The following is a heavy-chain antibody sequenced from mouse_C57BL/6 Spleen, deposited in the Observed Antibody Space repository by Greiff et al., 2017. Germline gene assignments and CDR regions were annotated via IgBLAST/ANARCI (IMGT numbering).Heavy chain of an antibody. Sequence: EVKLQESGGDLVKPGGSLKLSCAASGFTFSSYGMSWVRQTPDKRLEWVATISSAGSYTYYPDSVKGRFTISRDNAKNTLYLQMSSLKSEDTAMYYCAREEGLRGFDYWGQGTTLTVSS. CDR2: ISSAGSYT. V-gene: IGHV5-6*01. J-gene: IGHJ2*01. CDR3: AREEGLRGFDY. D-gene: IGHD2-4*01. CDR1: GFTFSSYG.